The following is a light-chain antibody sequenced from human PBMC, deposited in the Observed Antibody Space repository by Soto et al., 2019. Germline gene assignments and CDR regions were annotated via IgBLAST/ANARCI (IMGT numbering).Light chain of an antibody. V-gene: IGKV3-11*01. Sequence: EIVLTQSPAPPSLSPGERATLSCRARQSVGNCLAWYQQKPGQAPRLLIYDVSSRAPGIPARFSGSGSGTDFTLTISSLEPEDFAVYYCQQCNNWPPITFGQGTRLEIK. CDR3: QQCNNWPPIT. J-gene: IGKJ5*01. CDR1: QSVGNC. CDR2: DVS.